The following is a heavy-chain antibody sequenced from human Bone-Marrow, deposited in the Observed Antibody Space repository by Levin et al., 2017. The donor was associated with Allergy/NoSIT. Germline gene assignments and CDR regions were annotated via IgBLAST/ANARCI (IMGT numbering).Heavy chain of an antibody. Sequence: KPSETLSLTCTVSGDSIGDYFWSWIRQSPGKGLEWIGYVFYSGLTNYSPSLRSRLTISVDTSKNQFSLNLKSVTAADTGVYYCARSLSSHRGGSWFDPWSQGTLVTVSS. D-gene: IGHD3-10*01. V-gene: IGHV4-59*03. CDR3: ARSLSSHRGGSWFDP. J-gene: IGHJ5*02. CDR2: VFYSGLT. CDR1: GDSIGDYF.